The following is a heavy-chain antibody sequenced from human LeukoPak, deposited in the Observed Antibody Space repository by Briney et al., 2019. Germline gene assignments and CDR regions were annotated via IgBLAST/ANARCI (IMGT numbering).Heavy chain of an antibody. CDR2: IGGSDGST. CDR3: AKDCSPPGASLCYFDY. D-gene: IGHD3-10*02. Sequence: GGSLRLSCAASGFTFSSYAMSWVRQAPGKGLEWVSTIGGSDGSTYYANSVKGRFTISRDNSKNTLYLQTNSLRAEDTAVYYCAKDCSPPGASLCYFDYWGQGSLVTVSS. CDR1: GFTFSSYA. J-gene: IGHJ4*02. V-gene: IGHV3-23*01.